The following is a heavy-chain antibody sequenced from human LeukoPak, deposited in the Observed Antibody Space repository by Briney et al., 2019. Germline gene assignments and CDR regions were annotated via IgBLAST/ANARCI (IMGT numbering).Heavy chain of an antibody. D-gene: IGHD3-3*01. V-gene: IGHV3-15*01. CDR2: IKSKTESGAT. CDR3: TTRGSEWFPHFDY. Sequence: GSLRFSCAASGFTFSNAWMIWVRQTPEKGLEYIGHIKSKTESGATDYAAPVKTRFTISRDDSKNTVYLQMNSLKTEDTAVYYCTTRGSEWFPHFDYWGQGTLVTVSS. J-gene: IGHJ4*02. CDR1: GFTFSNAW.